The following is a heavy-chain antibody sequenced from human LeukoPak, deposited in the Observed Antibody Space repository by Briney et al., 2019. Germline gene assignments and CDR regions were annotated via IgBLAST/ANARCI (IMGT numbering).Heavy chain of an antibody. CDR3: AKRLEKGIFDY. J-gene: IGHJ4*02. Sequence: GGSLRLSCAASGFTFSSYAMSWVRQAPGKGLEWVSAISGSGGRTYYADSVKGRFTISRDKSKNTLYLQMNSLRAEDTAVYYCAKRLEKGIFDYWGQGTLVTVSS. D-gene: IGHD1-1*01. CDR1: GFTFSSYA. V-gene: IGHV3-23*01. CDR2: ISGSGGRT.